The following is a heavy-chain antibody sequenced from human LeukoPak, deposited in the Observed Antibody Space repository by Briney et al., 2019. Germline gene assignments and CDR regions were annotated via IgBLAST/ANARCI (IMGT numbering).Heavy chain of an antibody. J-gene: IGHJ5*02. V-gene: IGHV3-48*03. Sequence: GGSLRLSCAASGFTFSTYEMNWVRQAPGKGLEWVSYISSSGSTIYYADSVKGRFTISRDNAKNSLYLQMNSLRAEDTAVYYCARGPPHVVVPAATWFDPWGQGILVTVSS. D-gene: IGHD2-2*01. CDR2: ISSSGSTI. CDR1: GFTFSTYE. CDR3: ARGPPHVVVPAATWFDP.